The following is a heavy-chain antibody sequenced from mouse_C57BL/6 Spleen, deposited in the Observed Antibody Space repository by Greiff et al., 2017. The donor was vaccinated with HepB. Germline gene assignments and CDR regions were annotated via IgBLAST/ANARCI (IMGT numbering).Heavy chain of an antibody. D-gene: IGHD1-1*01. CDR2: IDPSDSYT. V-gene: IGHV1-69*01. J-gene: IGHJ1*03. CDR1: GYTFTSYW. Sequence: QVQLQQPGAELVMPGASVKLSCKASGYTFTSYWMHWVKQRPGQGLEWIGEIDPSDSYTNYNQKFKGKSTLTVDKSSSTAYMQLSSLTSEDSAVYYCARGAYYYGSSPHFDVWGTGTTVTVSS. CDR3: ARGAYYYGSSPHFDV.